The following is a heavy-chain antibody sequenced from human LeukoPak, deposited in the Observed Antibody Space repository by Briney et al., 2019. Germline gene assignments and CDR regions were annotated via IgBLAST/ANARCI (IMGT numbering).Heavy chain of an antibody. V-gene: IGHV1-69*04. Sequence: GASVRVSCKASGYTFSSYAISWVRQAPGQGLEWMGRIIPILGIANYAQKFQGRVTITADKSTSTAYMELSSLRSEDTAVYYCATDRDYYDSSDAFDIWGQGTMVTVSS. CDR1: GYTFSSYA. CDR2: IIPILGIA. D-gene: IGHD3-22*01. J-gene: IGHJ3*02. CDR3: ATDRDYYDSSDAFDI.